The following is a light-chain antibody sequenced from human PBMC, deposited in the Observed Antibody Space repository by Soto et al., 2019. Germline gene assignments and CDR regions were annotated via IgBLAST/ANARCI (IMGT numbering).Light chain of an antibody. V-gene: IGKV3-20*01. Sequence: EIVLTQSPGTLSLSPGDRATVSCRASQSVSSYLAWYQLKPGQAPRLLIYGASSGATGIPDRFSGSGSGTDFTLTISRLEPEDFAVYYCQQYGSSPRTFGQGTRVEI. J-gene: IGKJ1*01. CDR3: QQYGSSPRT. CDR2: GAS. CDR1: QSVSSY.